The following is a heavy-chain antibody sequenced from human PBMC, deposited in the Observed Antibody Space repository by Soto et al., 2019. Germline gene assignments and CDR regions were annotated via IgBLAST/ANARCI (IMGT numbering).Heavy chain of an antibody. CDR2: IIPIFGTA. Sequence: SVKVSCKASGGTFSSYAISWVRQAPGQGLEWMGGIIPIFGTANYAQKFQGRVTITADESTSTAYMELSSLRPEDTAVYYCARATSGYSSSWGSPGLDYWGQGTLVTVSS. J-gene: IGHJ4*02. V-gene: IGHV1-69*13. D-gene: IGHD6-13*01. CDR3: ARATSGYSSSWGSPGLDY. CDR1: GGTFSSYA.